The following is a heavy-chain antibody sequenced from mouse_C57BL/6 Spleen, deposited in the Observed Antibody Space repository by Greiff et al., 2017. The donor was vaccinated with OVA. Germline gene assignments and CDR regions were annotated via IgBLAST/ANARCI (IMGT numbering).Heavy chain of an antibody. CDR2: INPSSGYT. D-gene: IGHD1-1*01. CDR3: ARGDYGSSWFAY. Sequence: QVQLQQSGAELARPGASVKMSCKASGYTFTSYTMHWVKQRPGQGLEWIGYINPSSGYTTYNQKFKDKATLTADKSSSTAYMQLSSLTSEDSAVYYCARGDYGSSWFAYWGQGTLVTVSA. V-gene: IGHV1-4*01. CDR1: GYTFTSYT. J-gene: IGHJ3*01.